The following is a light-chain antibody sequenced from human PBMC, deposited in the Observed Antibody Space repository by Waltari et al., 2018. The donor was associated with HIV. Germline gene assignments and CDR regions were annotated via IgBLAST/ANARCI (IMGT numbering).Light chain of an antibody. Sequence: QSALTQPASVSGSPGQSITISCTGTSSDVGSYNLVSWYQQHPGKAPKLMIYEVSKRPSGVSTRFSGSKSGNTASLTISGLQAEDEADYYCCSYAGSSTFYVFGTGTKVTVL. J-gene: IGLJ1*01. V-gene: IGLV2-23*02. CDR3: CSYAGSSTFYV. CDR1: SSDVGSYNL. CDR2: EVS.